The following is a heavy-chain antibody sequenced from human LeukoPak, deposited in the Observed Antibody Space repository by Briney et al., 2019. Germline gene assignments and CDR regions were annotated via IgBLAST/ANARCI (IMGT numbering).Heavy chain of an antibody. CDR2: IKQDGSEK. V-gene: IGHV3-7*01. D-gene: IGHD3-22*01. CDR1: GFTFSSYW. CDR3: ARDGSSGYYSLDY. Sequence: PGGSLRLSCAASGFTFSSYWMSWVRQAPGKGLEWVANIKQDGSEKYYVDSVKGRFTISRDNAKNSLYLQMNSLRAEDTAVYYCARDGSSGYYSLDYWGQGTLVTVSS. J-gene: IGHJ4*02.